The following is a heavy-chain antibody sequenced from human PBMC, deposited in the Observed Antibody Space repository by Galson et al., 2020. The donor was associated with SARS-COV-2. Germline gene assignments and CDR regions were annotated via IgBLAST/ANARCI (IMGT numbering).Heavy chain of an antibody. Sequence: GGSLRLSCSASGFIFSDYAMHWVRQAPGKGLEYVSPISPNAGTSFYADSVNGRFTMSRDNSKNMFYLQMTALRLEDTGLYYCLSYSSARQNHWGQGTLVTVSS. D-gene: IGHD3-22*01. CDR2: ISPNAGTS. CDR3: LSYSSARQNH. V-gene: IGHV3-64D*06. J-gene: IGHJ5*02. CDR1: GFIFSDYA.